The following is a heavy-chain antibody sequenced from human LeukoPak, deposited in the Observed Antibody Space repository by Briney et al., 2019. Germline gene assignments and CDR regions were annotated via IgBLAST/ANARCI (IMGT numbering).Heavy chain of an antibody. V-gene: IGHV4-39*07. CDR1: GDSISSGDYY. CDR2: INHSGST. CDR3: ASALTTRYSGSYDPYYYYYGMDV. J-gene: IGHJ6*02. Sequence: PSETLSLTCTVSGDSISSGDYYWSWIRQPPGKGLEWIGEINHSGSTNYNPSLKSRVTISVDTSKNQFSLKLSSVTAADTAVYYCASALTTRYSGSYDPYYYYYGMDVWGQGTTVTVSS. D-gene: IGHD1-26*01.